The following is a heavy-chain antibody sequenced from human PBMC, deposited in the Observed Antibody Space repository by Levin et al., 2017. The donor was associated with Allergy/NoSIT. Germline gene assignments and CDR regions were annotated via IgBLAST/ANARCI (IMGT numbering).Heavy chain of an antibody. D-gene: IGHD6-19*01. CDR1: GFSLSSSGMC. Sequence: QTLSLTCTFSGFSLSSSGMCVTWIRQPPGKALEWLARIDWDDDKYYSPSLKTRLTISKDTSKNQVVLTMANMDPVDTATYYCARTLGQWLKGGGYYYYMDVWGKGTTVSVSS. V-gene: IGHV2-70*11. J-gene: IGHJ6*03. CDR3: ARTLGQWLKGGGYYYYMDV. CDR2: IDWDDDK.